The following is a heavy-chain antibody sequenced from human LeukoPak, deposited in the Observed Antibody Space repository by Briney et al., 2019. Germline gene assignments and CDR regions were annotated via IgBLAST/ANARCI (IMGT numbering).Heavy chain of an antibody. V-gene: IGHV4-59*08. D-gene: IGHD3-10*01. Sequence: SETLSLTCAVSGGSISSYYWNWIRQPPGKGQKWIGYIYYSGSANYNPSLKSRVTISVDTSKNQFSLKLSSVTAADTAVYYCARRTITMVRGVPLYYFDYWGQGTLVTVSS. CDR1: GGSISSYY. CDR3: ARRTITMVRGVPLYYFDY. CDR2: IYYSGSA. J-gene: IGHJ4*02.